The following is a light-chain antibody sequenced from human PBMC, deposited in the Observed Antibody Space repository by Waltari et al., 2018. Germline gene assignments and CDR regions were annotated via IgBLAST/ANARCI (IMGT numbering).Light chain of an antibody. CDR2: GAS. CDR3: QHYLRLPVT. CDR1: QSVSRA. Sequence: EIVFTQSPGTLSLSLGERDTVSCRTSQSVSRALAWYQQKPGQAPRLLIYGASTRATGIPDRFSGSGSGTDFSLTSSRLEPDDFAVYYCQHYLRLPVTFGQGTTVEI. J-gene: IGKJ1*01. V-gene: IGKV3-20*01.